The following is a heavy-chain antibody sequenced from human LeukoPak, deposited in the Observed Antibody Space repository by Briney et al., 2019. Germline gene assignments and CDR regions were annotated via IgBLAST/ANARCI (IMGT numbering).Heavy chain of an antibody. V-gene: IGHV1-18*01. Sequence: GASVKVSCKASGYTFTSYGISWVRQAPGQGLEWMGWISAYNGNTNYAQKLQGRVTMTTDTSTSTAYMELRSLRSDDTAVYYCARGEARYYGSSGGIDYWGQGTLVTVSS. J-gene: IGHJ4*02. CDR1: GYTFTSYG. CDR3: ARGEARYYGSSGGIDY. CDR2: ISAYNGNT. D-gene: IGHD3-22*01.